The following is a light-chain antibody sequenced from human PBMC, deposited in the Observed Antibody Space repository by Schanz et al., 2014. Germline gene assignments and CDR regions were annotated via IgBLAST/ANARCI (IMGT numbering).Light chain of an antibody. CDR2: EVS. CDR1: SSDIGAYNY. J-gene: IGLJ1*01. Sequence: QSALTQPASVSGSPGQSITISCTGTSSDIGAYNYVSWYQQHPGKAPKLILYEVSARPSGISIRFSGSRSGNTASLTISGLQAEDEADYYCSSYTSISTLNYVFGSGTKLTVL. V-gene: IGLV2-14*03. CDR3: SSYTSISTLNYV.